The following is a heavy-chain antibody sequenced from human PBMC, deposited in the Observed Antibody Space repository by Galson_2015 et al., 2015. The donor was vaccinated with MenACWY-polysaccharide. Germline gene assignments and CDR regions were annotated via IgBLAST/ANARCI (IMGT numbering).Heavy chain of an antibody. CDR3: ARGPGSSSSWSYYFDY. J-gene: IGHJ4*02. CDR2: IYHSGST. V-gene: IGHV4-4*02. D-gene: IGHD6-13*01. CDR1: GGSISSSNW. Sequence: TLSLTCTVSGGSISSSNWWSWVRQPPGKGLEWIGEIYHSGSTNYNPSLKSRVTISVDKSKNQFSLKLSSVTAADTAVYYCARGPGSSSSWSYYFDYWGQGTLVTVSS.